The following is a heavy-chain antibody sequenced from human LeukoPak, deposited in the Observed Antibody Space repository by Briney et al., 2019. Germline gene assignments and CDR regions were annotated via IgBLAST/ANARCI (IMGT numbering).Heavy chain of an antibody. V-gene: IGHV4-4*02. D-gene: IGHD6-19*01. J-gene: IGHJ4*02. CDR2: IYHSGST. Sequence: SGTLSLTCAVSGGSISSSNWWSWVRQPPGKGLEWIGEIYHSGSTNYNPSLKSRVTISVDKSKNQFSLKLSSVTAADTAVYYCARDVVAVAGTGDYFDYWGQGTLVTVSS. CDR3: ARDVVAVAGTGDYFDY. CDR1: GGSISSSNW.